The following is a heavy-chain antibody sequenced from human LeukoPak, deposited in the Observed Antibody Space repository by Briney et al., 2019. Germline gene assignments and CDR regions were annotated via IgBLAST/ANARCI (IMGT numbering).Heavy chain of an antibody. CDR2: INHSGTI. V-gene: IGHV4-34*01. CDR1: GASFSVNN. Sequence: SETLSLTCAVYGASFSVNNWIWIRQPPGKGLEWIGEINHSGTITYKPSLKSRLTISADTSKNQFSLKPSSVTAVDTAVYYCARYCGSENYCISYWGQGTLVTVSS. J-gene: IGHJ4*01. CDR3: ARYCGSENYCISY. D-gene: IGHD3-10*01.